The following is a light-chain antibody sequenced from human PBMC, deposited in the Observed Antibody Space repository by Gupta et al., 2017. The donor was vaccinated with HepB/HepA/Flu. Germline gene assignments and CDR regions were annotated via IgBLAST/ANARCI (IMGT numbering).Light chain of an antibody. CDR1: SLRNCY. V-gene: IGLV3-19*01. CDR3: NSRDSSGDHLVL. CDR2: GKN. J-gene: IGLJ2*01. Sequence: SSELTQDPAVSVALGQTVRITCHGDSLRNCYASWYQQKPGRAPRLVIYGKNNRPSGIPDRFSGSTSLDTASLTITGAQAEDEADYYCNSRDSSGDHLVLFGGGTKVTVL.